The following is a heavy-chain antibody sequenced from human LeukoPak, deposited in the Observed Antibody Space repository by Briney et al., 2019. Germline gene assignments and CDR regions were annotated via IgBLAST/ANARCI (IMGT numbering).Heavy chain of an antibody. CDR1: GGASSSYY. Sequence: SETLSLTCTVTGGASSSYYWSWIRQPPGKGREGIGYIYYSWSTNYNHSLKSRVTISVDTSKTQFSLKLRSVTAADTAVYYCERYSHCSGGSCPPYSYYYMDVWGKGTTVTVSS. CDR2: IYYSWST. V-gene: IGHV4-59*01. J-gene: IGHJ6*03. CDR3: ERYSHCSGGSCPPYSYYYMDV. D-gene: IGHD2-15*01.